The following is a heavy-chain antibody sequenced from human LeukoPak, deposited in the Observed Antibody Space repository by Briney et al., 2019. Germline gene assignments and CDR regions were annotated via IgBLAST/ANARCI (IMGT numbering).Heavy chain of an antibody. Sequence: SETLSLTCSVSGDSISSTHCYWAWIRQPPGKALEWIGSIYYSGSTSYKPSLKSRVTISVDASKNQLSLKLTSVTAADTAVYYCAKKKGEVLPAPGDYWGQGILVTVSS. V-gene: IGHV4-39*01. J-gene: IGHJ4*02. CDR3: AKKKGEVLPAPGDY. CDR2: IYYSGST. CDR1: GDSISSTHCY. D-gene: IGHD3-16*01.